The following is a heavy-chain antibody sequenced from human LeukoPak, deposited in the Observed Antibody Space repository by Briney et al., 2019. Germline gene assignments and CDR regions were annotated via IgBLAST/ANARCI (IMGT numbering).Heavy chain of an antibody. CDR3: AREAYSYDSRWTHFEY. Sequence: GGSLRLSCAASGFTFSDYYMSWIRQAPGKGLEWVSYISSSGSTIYYADSVKGRFTISRDNAKNSLYLQMNSLRAEDTAVYYCAREAYSYDSRWTHFEYWGQGTLVTVSS. CDR2: ISSSGSTI. CDR1: GFTFSDYY. J-gene: IGHJ4*02. D-gene: IGHD3-22*01. V-gene: IGHV3-11*04.